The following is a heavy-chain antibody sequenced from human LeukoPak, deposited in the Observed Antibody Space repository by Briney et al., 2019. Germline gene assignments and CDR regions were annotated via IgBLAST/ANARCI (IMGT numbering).Heavy chain of an antibody. CDR3: ARATETGTTPSYFDY. CDR2: VSYDGSNK. D-gene: IGHD1-7*01. V-gene: IGHV3-30*01. Sequence: GGSLRLSCAASGFTFSSYAMHWVRQAPGKGLEWVAVVSYDGSNKYYADSVKGRFTLSRDNSKNTLYLQMNGLRADDTAVYYCARATETGTTPSYFDYWGQGTLVTVSS. J-gene: IGHJ4*02. CDR1: GFTFSSYA.